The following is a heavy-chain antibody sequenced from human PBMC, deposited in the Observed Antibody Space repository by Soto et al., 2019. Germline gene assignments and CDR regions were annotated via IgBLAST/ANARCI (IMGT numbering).Heavy chain of an antibody. V-gene: IGHV3-66*01. Sequence: EVQLVESGGGLVQPGGSLRLSCAASGFTVSSNYMSWVRQAPGTGLEWVSFIHSGGGTYYADSVKGRFTISRDNSKNTLYLQMNSLRDEDTAVYYCAIGFGWVDVWCQGTTVTVSS. D-gene: IGHD3-10*01. CDR1: GFTVSSNY. CDR3: AIGFGWVDV. CDR2: IHSGGGT. J-gene: IGHJ6*02.